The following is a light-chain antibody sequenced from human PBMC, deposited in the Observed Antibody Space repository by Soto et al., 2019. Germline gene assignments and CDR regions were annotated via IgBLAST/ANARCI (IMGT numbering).Light chain of an antibody. CDR3: QQYYSTPRT. CDR1: QSVFYNANNKNY. CDR2: WTS. Sequence: DIVMTQSPDSLAVSLGERATINCRSSQSVFYNANNKNYLAWYQQKPGQPPKLLIYWTSTRESGVPDRFSGSGYGTDFTLTISSLQAEDVAVYYCQQYYSTPRTFGQGTKVEIK. V-gene: IGKV4-1*01. J-gene: IGKJ1*01.